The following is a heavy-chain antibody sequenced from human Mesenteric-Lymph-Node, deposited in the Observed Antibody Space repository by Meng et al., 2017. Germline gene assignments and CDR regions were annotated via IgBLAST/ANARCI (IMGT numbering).Heavy chain of an antibody. CDR2: ISAYNGNT. D-gene: IGHD2-15*01. Sequence: ASVKVSCKASGYVFTDYYIHWVRQAPGQGLEWMGWISAYNGNTNYAQKLQGRVTMTTDTSTSTAYMELRSLRSDDTAVYYCAREGYCSGGSCYSGFDNWFDPWGQGTLVTVSS. CDR3: AREGYCSGGSCYSGFDNWFDP. V-gene: IGHV1-18*04. CDR1: GYVFTDYY. J-gene: IGHJ5*02.